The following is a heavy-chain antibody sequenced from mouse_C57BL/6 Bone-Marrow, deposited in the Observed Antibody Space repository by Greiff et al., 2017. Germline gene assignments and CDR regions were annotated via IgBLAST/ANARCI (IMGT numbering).Heavy chain of an antibody. Sequence: QVQLQQSGAELARPGASVKLSCKASGYTFTSYGISWVKQRTGQGLEWIGEIYPRSGNTYYNEKFKGKATLTADKSSSTAYMELRSLTSEDSAVXFCAREGNYYAMDYWGQGTSVTVSS. CDR2: IYPRSGNT. CDR1: GYTFTSYG. J-gene: IGHJ4*01. V-gene: IGHV1-81*01. CDR3: AREGNYYAMDY. D-gene: IGHD2-1*01.